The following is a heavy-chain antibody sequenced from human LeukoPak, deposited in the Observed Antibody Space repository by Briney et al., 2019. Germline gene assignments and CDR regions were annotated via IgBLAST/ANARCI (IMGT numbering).Heavy chain of an antibody. J-gene: IGHJ4*02. D-gene: IGHD3-22*01. CDR2: IIPILGIA. CDR1: GGTFSSYA. CDR3: AREGNNYYDRFDY. V-gene: IGHV1-69*04. Sequence: GASVKVSCKASGGTFSSYAISWVRQAPGRGLEWMGRIIPILGIANYAQKFQGRVTITADKSTSTAYMELSSLRSEDTAVYYCAREGNNYYDRFDYWGQGTLVTVSS.